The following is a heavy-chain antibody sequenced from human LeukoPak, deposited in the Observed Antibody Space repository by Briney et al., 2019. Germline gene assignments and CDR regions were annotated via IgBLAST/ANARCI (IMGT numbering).Heavy chain of an antibody. CDR3: ARGWGFDF. J-gene: IGHJ4*02. CDR1: GDSVSSTNTA. V-gene: IGHV6-1*01. D-gene: IGHD7-27*01. Sequence: SQTLSLTCATSGDSVSSTNTAWNWIRQSPSRGLEWLGRTYYRSKWYTDYAVSVKSRITISPDTSKNQFSLQLNSLTPEDTAVYYCARGWGFDFWGQGTLVTVSS. CDR2: TYYRSKWYT.